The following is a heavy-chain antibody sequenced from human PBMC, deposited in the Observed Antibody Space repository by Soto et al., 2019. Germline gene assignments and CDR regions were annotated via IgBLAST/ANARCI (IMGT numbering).Heavy chain of an antibody. CDR1: GGTFSTHA. Sequence: ASVKVSCKASGGTFSTHAIIWVRQAPGHGLEWMGGIIPISGTAYYTQKFQGRVTITADEPTSTAFMELSSLKSEDTAVFYCARGYCSGGNCYSGMDVWGQGTMVTVSS. V-gene: IGHV1-69*13. CDR3: ARGYCSGGNCYSGMDV. D-gene: IGHD2-15*01. J-gene: IGHJ6*02. CDR2: IIPISGTA.